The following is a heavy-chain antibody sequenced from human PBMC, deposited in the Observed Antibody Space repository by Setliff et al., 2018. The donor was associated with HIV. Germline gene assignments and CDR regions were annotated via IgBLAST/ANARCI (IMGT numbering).Heavy chain of an antibody. CDR2: ISSSGSYI. V-gene: IGHV3-21*01. CDR1: GITFSPHT. CDR3: ARARIPGSGYYYYYMDV. D-gene: IGHD1-20*01. J-gene: IGHJ6*03. Sequence: PGGSLRLSCVVSGITFSPHTMTWVRQALGKGLEWVSSISSSGSYIYYADSVKGRFTISRDNAKNSLFLQMNSLRAEDTAIYYCARARIPGSGYYYYYMDVWGKGTTVTVSS.